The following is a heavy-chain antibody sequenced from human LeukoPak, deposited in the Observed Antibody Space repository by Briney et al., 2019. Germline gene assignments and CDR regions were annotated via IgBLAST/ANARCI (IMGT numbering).Heavy chain of an antibody. Sequence: ASVNDSCKVSGYTLTELSMHWVRQAPGKGLEWMGGFDPEDGETIYAQKFQGRLTMTEDTSKNTAYMVLSSLRSEARALYPSATWDSGFSYYFDYWGQGTLVTVSS. J-gene: IGHJ4*02. V-gene: IGHV1-24*01. D-gene: IGHD3-22*01. CDR3: ATWDSGFSYYFDY. CDR2: FDPEDGET. CDR1: GYTLTELS.